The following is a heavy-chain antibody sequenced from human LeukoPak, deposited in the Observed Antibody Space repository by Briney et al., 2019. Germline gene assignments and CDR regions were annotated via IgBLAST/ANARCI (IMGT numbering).Heavy chain of an antibody. Sequence: SETLSLTCTVSGGSISSYYWSCIRQPAGKGLEWIGRIYTSGSTNYNPSLKSRVTMSVDTSKNQFSLKLSSVTAADTAVYYCARGGAIQLWFRYWGQGTLVTVSS. CDR2: IYTSGST. V-gene: IGHV4-4*07. D-gene: IGHD5-18*01. CDR3: ARGGAIQLWFRY. J-gene: IGHJ4*02. CDR1: GGSISSYY.